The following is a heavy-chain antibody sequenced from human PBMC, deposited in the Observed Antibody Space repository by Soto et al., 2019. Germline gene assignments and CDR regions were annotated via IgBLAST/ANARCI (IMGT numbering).Heavy chain of an antibody. CDR1: GGSVTSHY. CDR3: ARGLDSYDYIWGSYRDYYHRKYNWFDP. J-gene: IGHJ5*02. V-gene: IGHV4-59*02. Sequence: PSETLSLTCSFSGGSVTSHYLTWIRQPPEKGLEWIGYMHYSGSTNYNPSLKSRVTISVDTSKNQFSLKLSSVTVADTAVYYCARGLDSYDYIWGSYRDYYHRKYNWFDPWGQGTLVTVSS. D-gene: IGHD3-16*02. CDR2: MHYSGST.